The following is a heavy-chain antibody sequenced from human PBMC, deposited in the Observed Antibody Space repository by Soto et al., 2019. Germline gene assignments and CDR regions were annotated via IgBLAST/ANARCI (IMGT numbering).Heavy chain of an antibody. CDR1: GGTFTSYA. D-gene: IGHD6-25*01. Sequence: SVKVSCKASGGTFTSYAISWVRQAPGQGLEWMGGIIPIFGTANYAQKFQGRVTITADESTRTAYMELSSLRSEDTAVYYCARRALLGSASGDCYFGIDVWGQGTRLPVSS. J-gene: IGHJ6*02. CDR2: IIPIFGTA. CDR3: ARRALLGSASGDCYFGIDV. V-gene: IGHV1-69*13.